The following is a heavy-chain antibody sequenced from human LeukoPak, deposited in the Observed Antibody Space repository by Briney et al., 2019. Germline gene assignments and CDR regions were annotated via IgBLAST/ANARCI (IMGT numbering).Heavy chain of an antibody. CDR2: MNPSSGNT. J-gene: IGHJ5*02. V-gene: IGHV1-8*01. CDR1: GYTFTSYD. D-gene: IGHD5-12*01. Sequence: ASVKVSRKASGYTFTSYDVNWVRQATGQGLEWMGWMNPSSGNTGFGQKFQGRVSLTRDTSTSTAYMELSSLRSDDTAVYYCTRGPSGYGLGWFDPWGQGTLVTVSS. CDR3: TRGPSGYGLGWFDP.